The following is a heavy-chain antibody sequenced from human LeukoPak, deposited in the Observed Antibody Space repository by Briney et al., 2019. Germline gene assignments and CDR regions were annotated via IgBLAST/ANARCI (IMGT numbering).Heavy chain of an antibody. CDR2: ISYDGSNK. V-gene: IGHV3-30*18. CDR3: AKEEAGSRVLRYFDWLSGPFDY. D-gene: IGHD3-9*01. Sequence: GGSLRLSCAASGFTFSSYGMHWVRQASGKGLEWVAVISYDGSNKYYADSVKGRFTISRDNSKNTLYLQMNSLRAEDTAVYYCAKEEAGSRVLRYFDWLSGPFDYWGQGTLVTVSS. J-gene: IGHJ4*02. CDR1: GFTFSSYG.